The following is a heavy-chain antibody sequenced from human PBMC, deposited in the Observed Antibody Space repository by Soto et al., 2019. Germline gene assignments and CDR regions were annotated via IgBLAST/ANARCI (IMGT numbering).Heavy chain of an antibody. CDR1: GCTFTSYD. V-gene: IGHV1-8*01. CDR2: MNPNSVNT. Sequence: ASVKVSCKTSGCTFTSYDIHWVRQATGQGLEWMGWMNPNSVNTGYAQRVQGRVTMTRNTSISTAYMGLSSLRSEDTAVYYCATGVGFCSGGSCNNWFDTWGQGTQVTVSS. J-gene: IGHJ5*02. D-gene: IGHD2-15*01. CDR3: ATGVGFCSGGSCNNWFDT.